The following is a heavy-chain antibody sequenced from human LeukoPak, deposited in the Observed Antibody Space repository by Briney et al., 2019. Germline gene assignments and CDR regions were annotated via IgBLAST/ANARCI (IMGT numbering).Heavy chain of an antibody. CDR1: GGSISSYY. D-gene: IGHD1-26*01. J-gene: IGHJ3*02. V-gene: IGHV4-59*12. Sequence: SETLSLTCTVSGGSISSYYWSWIRQPPGKGLEWIGYIYYSGTTYYNPSLKSRVTISVDRSKNQFSLKLSSVTAADTAVYYCARGRSSDAFDIWGQGTMVTVSS. CDR3: ARGRSSDAFDI. CDR2: IYYSGTT.